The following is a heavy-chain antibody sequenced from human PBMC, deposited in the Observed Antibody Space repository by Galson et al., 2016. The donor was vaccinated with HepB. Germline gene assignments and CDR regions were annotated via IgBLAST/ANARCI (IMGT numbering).Heavy chain of an antibody. Sequence: SLRLSCAASGFSVSNNHMSWVRQAPGEGLDWVSVIYSGGSTYYANSVEGRFTISRDTSKNTLYLQMNSLRAEDTAVYYCARDSGNSWWRYGMDVWGQGTTVTVSS. CDR3: ARDSGNSWWRYGMDV. J-gene: IGHJ6*02. D-gene: IGHD6-13*01. CDR1: GFSVSNNH. CDR2: IYSGGST. V-gene: IGHV3-53*01.